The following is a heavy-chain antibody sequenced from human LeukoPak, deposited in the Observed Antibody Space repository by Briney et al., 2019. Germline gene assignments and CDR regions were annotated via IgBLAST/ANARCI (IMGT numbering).Heavy chain of an antibody. CDR3: ARGWGGDSGSYYFDY. D-gene: IGHD1-26*01. J-gene: IGHJ4*02. CDR2: INWNGGST. Sequence: PGGSLRLFCAASGFTFDDYGMSWVRQAPGKGLEWVSGINWNGGSTGYADSVKGRFTISRDNAKNSLYLQMNSLRAEDTALYHCARGWGGDSGSYYFDYWGQGTLVTVSS. CDR1: GFTFDDYG. V-gene: IGHV3-20*01.